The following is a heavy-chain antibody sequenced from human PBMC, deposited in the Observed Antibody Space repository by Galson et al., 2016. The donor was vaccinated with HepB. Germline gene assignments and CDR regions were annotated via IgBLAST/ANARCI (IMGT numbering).Heavy chain of an antibody. Sequence: SVKVSCKASGLEFTDAVTQWVRQGRGQRLEWIGWIVAGKGITNYAEDLQGRVLITRDMSTDTTYMDLSSLTFDDTAIYFCAAAQRPPERYYGAFRLWGRGTVVTVS. D-gene: IGHD3-9*01. CDR2: IVAGKGIT. V-gene: IGHV1-58*02. CDR3: AAAQRPPERYYGAFRL. J-gene: IGHJ3*01. CDR1: GLEFTDAV.